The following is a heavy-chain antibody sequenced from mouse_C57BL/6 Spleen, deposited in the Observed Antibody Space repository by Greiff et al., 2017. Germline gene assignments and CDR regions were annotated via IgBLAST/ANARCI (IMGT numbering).Heavy chain of an antibody. CDR1: GYTFPSYW. J-gene: IGHJ1*03. Sequence: QVQLQQPGTELVKPGASVKLSCKASGYTFPSYWMHWVKQRPGQGLEWIGNINPSNGGTNDNEKFKSKATLTVDQASSTAYMQISSLTSEDSAVYYCARPLTGTDWYFDVWGTGTTVTVSS. CDR2: INPSNGGT. D-gene: IGHD4-1*01. CDR3: ARPLTGTDWYFDV. V-gene: IGHV1-53*01.